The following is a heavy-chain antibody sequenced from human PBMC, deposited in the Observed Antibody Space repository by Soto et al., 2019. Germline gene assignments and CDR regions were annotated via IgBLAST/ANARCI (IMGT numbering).Heavy chain of an antibody. CDR1: GFTVSSNY. V-gene: IGHV3-53*01. CDR2: IYSGGST. J-gene: IGHJ6*02. CDR3: ARASYRYSGMDV. Sequence: GGSLRLSCAASGFTVSSNYMNWVRQAPGKGLEWVSVIYSGGSTYYADSVKGRFTISRDNSKNTLYLQMNSLRADDTAVYYCARASYRYSGMDVWGQGTMVTVSS. D-gene: IGHD3-16*02.